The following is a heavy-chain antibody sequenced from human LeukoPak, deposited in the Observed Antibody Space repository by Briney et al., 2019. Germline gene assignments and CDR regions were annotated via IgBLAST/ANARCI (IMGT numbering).Heavy chain of an antibody. J-gene: IGHJ4*02. CDR2: ISGSGGST. V-gene: IGHV3-23*01. Sequence: GGSLRLSCAASGFTFSSYAMSWVRQAPGKGLEWVSAISGSGGSTYYADSVKGRFTISRDNSKNTLYLQMNSLRAGDTAVYYCAKDLSYYDSSGYSFDYWGQGTLVTVSS. D-gene: IGHD3-22*01. CDR1: GFTFSSYA. CDR3: AKDLSYYDSSGYSFDY.